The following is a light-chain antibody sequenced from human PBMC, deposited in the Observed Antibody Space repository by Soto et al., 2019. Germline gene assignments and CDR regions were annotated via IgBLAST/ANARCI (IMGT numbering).Light chain of an antibody. Sequence: EIVMTQSPATLSVSPGERATLSCRASQSVSSDLAWYHQKPGQAPRLLIYGASTRATGIPARFSGSGSGTEFTLTISSLQSEDFAVYYCQQYNYWPRTFGPGTKVDIK. CDR1: QSVSSD. V-gene: IGKV3-15*01. CDR2: GAS. CDR3: QQYNYWPRT. J-gene: IGKJ1*01.